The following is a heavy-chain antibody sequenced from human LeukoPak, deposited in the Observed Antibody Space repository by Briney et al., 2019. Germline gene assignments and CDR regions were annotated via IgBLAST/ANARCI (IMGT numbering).Heavy chain of an antibody. Sequence: GGSLRLSCAASGFTVSSNYMSWVRQAPGKGLEWVSVTYSGGSTFYADSAKGRFTISRDNSKNTLYLQMNSLRAEDTAVYYCARGRYCSGGSCTYYYYYGMDVWGQGTTVTVSS. CDR2: TYSGGST. D-gene: IGHD2-15*01. CDR1: GFTVSSNY. V-gene: IGHV3-53*01. J-gene: IGHJ6*02. CDR3: ARGRYCSGGSCTYYYYYGMDV.